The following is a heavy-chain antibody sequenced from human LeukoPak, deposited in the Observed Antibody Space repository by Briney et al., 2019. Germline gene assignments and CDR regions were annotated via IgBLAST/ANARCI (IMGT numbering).Heavy chain of an antibody. CDR1: GFTFSSSV. Sequence: PGGSLRLSCAASGFTFSSSVMSWVRQAPGEGLEWVSSITGSGGSTYYADSVKGRFSISRDNSKNTLYLQMNSLRAEDTAVYYCAKAENGLDYWGQGTLVTVSS. D-gene: IGHD2-8*01. CDR3: AKAENGLDY. CDR2: ITGSGGST. J-gene: IGHJ4*02. V-gene: IGHV3-23*01.